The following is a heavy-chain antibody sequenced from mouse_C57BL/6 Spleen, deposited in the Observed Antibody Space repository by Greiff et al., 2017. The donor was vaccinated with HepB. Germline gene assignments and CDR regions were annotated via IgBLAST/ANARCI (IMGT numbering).Heavy chain of an antibody. CDR2: IYPGSGNT. J-gene: IGHJ4*01. CDR3: ARAQAYAMDY. Sequence: VKLMESGPELVKPGASVKISCKASGYSFTSYYIHWVKQRPGQGLEWIGWIYPGSGNTKYNEKFKGKATLTADTSSSTAYMQLSSLTSEDSAVYYCARAQAYAMDYWGQGTSVTVSS. CDR1: GYSFTSYY. V-gene: IGHV1-66*01. D-gene: IGHD3-2*02.